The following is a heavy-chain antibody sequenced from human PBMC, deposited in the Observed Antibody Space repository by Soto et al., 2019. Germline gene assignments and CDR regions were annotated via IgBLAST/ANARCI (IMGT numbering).Heavy chain of an antibody. CDR3: ASATMVPAQSALDY. CDR1: GGTFSSYT. Sequence: QVQLVQSGAEVKKPGSSVKVSCKASGGTFSSYTISWVRQAPGQGLEWMGRIIPILGIANYAQKFQGRVTITADKSTSTAYMELSSLRSDDTAVYDCASATMVPAQSALDYWGQGTLVTVSS. V-gene: IGHV1-69*02. J-gene: IGHJ4*02. CDR2: IIPILGIA. D-gene: IGHD3-10*01.